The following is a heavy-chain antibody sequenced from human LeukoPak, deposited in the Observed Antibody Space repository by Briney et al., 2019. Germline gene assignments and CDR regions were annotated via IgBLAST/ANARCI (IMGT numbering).Heavy chain of an antibody. CDR1: GGSISSGDYY. CDR2: IYYSGST. J-gene: IGHJ4*02. D-gene: IGHD2-15*01. CDR3: ARDPFETPVVAGPT. Sequence: PSETLSLTCTVSGGSISSGDYYWSWIRQPPGKGLEWIGYIYYSGSTYYNPSLKSRVTISVDRSKNQFSLKLSSVTAADTAVYYCARDPFETPVVAGPTWGQGTLVTVSS. V-gene: IGHV4-30-4*01.